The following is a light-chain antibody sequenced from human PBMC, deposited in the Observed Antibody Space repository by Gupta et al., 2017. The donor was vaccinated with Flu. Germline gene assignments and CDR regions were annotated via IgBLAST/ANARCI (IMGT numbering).Light chain of an antibody. CDR2: EDN. CDR3: YSTDSSGHQWV. CDR1: ALPQKY. J-gene: IGLJ3*02. V-gene: IGLV3-10*01. Sequence: SYELTQPPSVSVSPGQTPRITCSGDALPQKYAYWYQQKSGQAPVLVIYEDNKRPSGILERFSGSSSGTTATLAISGAQVEDEADYYCYSTDSSGHQWVFGGGTKLTVL.